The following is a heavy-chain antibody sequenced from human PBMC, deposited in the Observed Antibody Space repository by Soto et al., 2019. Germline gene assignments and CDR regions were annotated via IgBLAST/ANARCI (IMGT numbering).Heavy chain of an antibody. CDR1: GGSINDFY. CDR2: IYYSGST. J-gene: IGHJ4*02. CDR3: GRGSYSDFDY. Sequence: PSETLSLTCTVSGGSINDFYWSWLRQPPGKGLEWIGYIYYSGSTDYNPSLKGRVTISVDTSKNQFSLKLSSVTAADTAVYYCGRGSYSDFDYWGQGTLVTVSS. V-gene: IGHV4-59*04. D-gene: IGHD1-26*01.